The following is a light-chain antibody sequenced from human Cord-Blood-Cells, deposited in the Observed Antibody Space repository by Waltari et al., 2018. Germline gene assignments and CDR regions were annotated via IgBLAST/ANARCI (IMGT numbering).Light chain of an antibody. Sequence: QSALTQPASVSGSPGQSITIPCTGTSSDVGGYNYVSWYQQHPGKAPKLMMYDVSKRPPGVREPFAGATCGNTASLTISGLQAEDEADYYCSSYTSSSTYVFGAGTKVTVL. J-gene: IGLJ1*01. CDR1: SSDVGGYNY. CDR3: SSYTSSSTYV. V-gene: IGLV2-14*01. CDR2: DVS.